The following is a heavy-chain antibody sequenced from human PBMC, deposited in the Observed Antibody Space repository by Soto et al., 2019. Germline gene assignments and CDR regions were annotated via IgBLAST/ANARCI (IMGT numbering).Heavy chain of an antibody. CDR2: IYYSGST. CDR1: GGSVSSGSYY. D-gene: IGHD3-22*01. V-gene: IGHV4-61*01. J-gene: IGHJ4*02. Sequence: PSETLSLTCTVSGGSVSSGSYYWSWIRQPPGKGLEWIGYIYYSGSTNYNPSLKSRVTISVDTSKNQFSLKLSSVTAADTAVYYCARFYYDSSGYSLDYWGQGTLVTVSS. CDR3: ARFYYDSSGYSLDY.